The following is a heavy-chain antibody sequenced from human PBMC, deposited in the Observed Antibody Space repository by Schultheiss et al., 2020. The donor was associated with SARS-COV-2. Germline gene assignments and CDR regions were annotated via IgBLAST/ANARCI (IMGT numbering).Heavy chain of an antibody. Sequence: GESLKISCAASGFTFSSYAMSWVRQAPGKGLEWVSAISGSGGSTYYADSVKGRFTISRDNSKNTLYLQMNSLRAEDTAVYYCAKGHYYDSSGYVLEPFDYWGQGTLVTVSS. V-gene: IGHV3-23*01. CDR1: GFTFSSYA. J-gene: IGHJ4*02. D-gene: IGHD3-22*01. CDR2: ISGSGGST. CDR3: AKGHYYDSSGYVLEPFDY.